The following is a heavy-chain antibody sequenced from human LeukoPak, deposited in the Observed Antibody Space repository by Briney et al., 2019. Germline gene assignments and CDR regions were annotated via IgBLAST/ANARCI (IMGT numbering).Heavy chain of an antibody. CDR2: ISWNSGSI. V-gene: IGHV3-9*01. Sequence: GGSLRLSCAASGFTFDDYAMHWVRQAPGKGLEWVSGISWNSGSIGYADSVKGRFTISRDNAKNSLYLQMNSLRAEDTALYYCAKGPGGNTPHFDYWGQGTLVTVSS. D-gene: IGHD4-23*01. J-gene: IGHJ4*02. CDR3: AKGPGGNTPHFDY. CDR1: GFTFDDYA.